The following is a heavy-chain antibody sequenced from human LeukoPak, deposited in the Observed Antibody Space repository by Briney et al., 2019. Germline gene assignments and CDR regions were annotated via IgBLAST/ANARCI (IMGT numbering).Heavy chain of an antibody. V-gene: IGHV1-69*06. CDR3: ARDDRISSSSPYYYYYMDV. Sequence: GASVKVSCKASGGTFSSYAISWVRQAPGQGLEWMGGIIPIFGTANYAQKFQGRVTITADKSTSTAYMELSSLRSEEKAVYYCARDDRISSSSPYYYYYMDVWGKGTTVTVSS. CDR1: GGTFSSYA. D-gene: IGHD6-6*01. J-gene: IGHJ6*03. CDR2: IIPIFGTA.